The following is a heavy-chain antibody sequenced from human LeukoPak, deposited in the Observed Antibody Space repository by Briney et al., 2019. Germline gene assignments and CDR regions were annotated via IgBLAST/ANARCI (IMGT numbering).Heavy chain of an antibody. V-gene: IGHV3-23*01. Sequence: GGSLRLSCAASGFTFSSYAMSWVRQAPGKGLEWVSAISGSGGSTYYADSVKGRFTISRDNSKNTLYLQMNSLRAEDTAVYYCANSIAVVGTAFDYWGQGTLVTVSS. J-gene: IGHJ4*02. CDR2: ISGSGGST. CDR1: GFTFSSYA. CDR3: ANSIAVVGTAFDY. D-gene: IGHD6-19*01.